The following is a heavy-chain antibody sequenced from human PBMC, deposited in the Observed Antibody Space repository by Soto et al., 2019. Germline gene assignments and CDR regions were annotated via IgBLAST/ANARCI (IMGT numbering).Heavy chain of an antibody. CDR1: GGSISSYY. Sequence: SETXSLTCTVSGGSISSYYWSWIRQPPGKRLEWNGYIYYSGSTNYNPSLKSRDTISVDTSKNQFSLKLSFVKGRFTISRDNAKNSLYLQMNSLRAEDTAVYYCARDRPPYGSSSGKNWFDPWGQGTLVTVSS. D-gene: IGHD6-6*01. CDR3: AKNSLYLQMNSLRAEDTAVYYCARDRPPYGSSSGKNWFDP. CDR2: IYYSGST. J-gene: IGHJ5*02. V-gene: IGHV4-59*01.